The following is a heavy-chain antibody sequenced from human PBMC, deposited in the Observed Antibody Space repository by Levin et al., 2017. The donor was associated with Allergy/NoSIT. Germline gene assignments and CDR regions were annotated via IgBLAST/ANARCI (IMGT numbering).Heavy chain of an antibody. CDR1: GYTFTSYG. V-gene: IGHV1-18*01. CDR2: ISAYNGNT. D-gene: IGHD1-1*01. J-gene: IGHJ6*02. Sequence: GESLKISCKASGYTFTSYGISWVRQAPGQGLEWMGWISAYNGNTNYAQKLQGRVTMTTDTSTSTAYMELRSLRSDDTAVYYCARGWLEPEIYYYYGMDVWGQGTTVTVSS. CDR3: ARGWLEPEIYYYYGMDV.